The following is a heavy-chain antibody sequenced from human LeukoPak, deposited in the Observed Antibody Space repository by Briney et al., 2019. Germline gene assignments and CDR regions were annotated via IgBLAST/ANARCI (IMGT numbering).Heavy chain of an antibody. J-gene: IGHJ3*02. CDR1: GFTFSSYS. D-gene: IGHD2-15*01. CDR2: IWYDGSNK. V-gene: IGHV3-33*08. Sequence: PGGSLRLSCAASGFTFSSYSMNWVRQAPGKGLEWVAVIWYDGSNKYYADSVKGRFTISRDNSKNTLYLQMNSLRAEDTAVYYCARWGLGGFPFDAFDIWGQG. CDR3: ARWGLGGFPFDAFDI.